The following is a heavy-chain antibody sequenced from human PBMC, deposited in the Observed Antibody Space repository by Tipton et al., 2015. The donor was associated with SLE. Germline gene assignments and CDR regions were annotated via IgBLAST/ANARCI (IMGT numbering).Heavy chain of an antibody. CDR2: ISGSGGST. J-gene: IGHJ4*02. CDR3: AKDLLDSIAYFDY. D-gene: IGHD2-15*01. Sequence: SLRLSCAASGFTFSSYAMSWVRQAPGKGLEWVSAISGSGGSTYYADSVKGRFTISRDNSKNTLYLQMNSLRAEDTAVYYCAKDLLDSIAYFDYWGQETLVTVSS. V-gene: IGHV3-23*01. CDR1: GFTFSSYA.